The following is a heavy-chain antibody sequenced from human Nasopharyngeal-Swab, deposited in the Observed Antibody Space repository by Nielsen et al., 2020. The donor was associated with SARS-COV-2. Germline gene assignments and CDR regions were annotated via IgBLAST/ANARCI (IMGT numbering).Heavy chain of an antibody. J-gene: IGHJ4*02. CDR1: GFTFSSYA. D-gene: IGHD3-16*02. CDR3: AGASLHY. CDR2: ISGGGSP. Sequence: GGSLRLSCAASGFTFSSYAMSWVRQAPGRGLECVSVISGGGSPLYADSVKGRFTISRDNSKNTLYLQMSSLRAEDTAVYYCAGASLHYWGQGTLVTVSS. V-gene: IGHV3-23*03.